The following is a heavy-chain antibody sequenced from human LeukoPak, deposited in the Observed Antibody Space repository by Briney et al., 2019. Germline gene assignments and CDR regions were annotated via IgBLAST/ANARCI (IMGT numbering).Heavy chain of an antibody. V-gene: IGHV3-7*01. J-gene: IGHJ4*02. Sequence: GGSLRLSCAASEFTFSSYWMSWVRQAPGKGLEWVANIKQDGGQTYYLDSVKGRFTVSRDNAKNSLYLQMNSLRAEDTAVYYCASNTGDWGQGTLVTVSS. D-gene: IGHD1-14*01. CDR2: IKQDGGQT. CDR1: EFTFSSYW. CDR3: ASNTGD.